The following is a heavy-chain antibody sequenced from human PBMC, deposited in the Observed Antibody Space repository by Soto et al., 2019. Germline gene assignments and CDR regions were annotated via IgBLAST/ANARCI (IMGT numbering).Heavy chain of an antibody. CDR1: GGSISSSSYY. D-gene: IGHD6-13*01. J-gene: IGHJ4*02. CDR3: ARQQLVHGYFDY. V-gene: IGHV4-39*01. CDR2: IYYSGST. Sequence: SETLSLTCTVSGGSISSSSYYWGWIRQPPGKGLEWIGSIYYSGSTYYNPSLKSRVTISVDTSKNQFSLKRSSVTAADTAVDYCARQQLVHGYFDYWGQGTLVTVSS.